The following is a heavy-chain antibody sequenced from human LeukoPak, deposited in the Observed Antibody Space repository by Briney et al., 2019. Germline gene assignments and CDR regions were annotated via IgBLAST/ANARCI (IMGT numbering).Heavy chain of an antibody. CDR2: IYYSGST. CDR3: ARHDADLIVGAFNAFDY. D-gene: IGHD1-26*01. Sequence: PSETLSLTCTVSGGSISSSSYYWGWIRQPPGKGLEWIGSIYYSGSTYYNPSLKSRVTISVDTSKNQFSLKLSSVTAADTAVYYCARHDADLIVGAFNAFDYWGQGTLVTVSS. V-gene: IGHV4-39*01. J-gene: IGHJ4*02. CDR1: GGSISSSSYY.